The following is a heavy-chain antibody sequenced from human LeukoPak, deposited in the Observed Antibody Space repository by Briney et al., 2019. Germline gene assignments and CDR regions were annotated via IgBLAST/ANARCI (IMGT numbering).Heavy chain of an antibody. J-gene: IGHJ3*02. D-gene: IGHD3-22*01. CDR2: IKQDGSEK. CDR3: ARDTPYYYDSSGYYYTSGAFDI. Sequence: RGSLRLSCAASGFTFSSYWMSWVRQAPGKGLEWVANIKQDGSEKYYVDSVKGRFTISRDNAKNSLYLQMNSLRAEDTAVYYCARDTPYYYDSSGYYYTSGAFDIWGQGTMVTVSS. CDR1: GFTFSSYW. V-gene: IGHV3-7*03.